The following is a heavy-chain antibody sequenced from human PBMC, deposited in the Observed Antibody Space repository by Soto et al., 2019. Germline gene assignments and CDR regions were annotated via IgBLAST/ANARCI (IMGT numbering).Heavy chain of an antibody. V-gene: IGHV4-34*01. CDR2: INHSGST. CDR1: GGSFSGYY. CDR3: ARAGYGSRSQGGDY. D-gene: IGHD3-10*01. Sequence: SETLSLTCAVYGGSFSGYYWSWIRQPPGKGLEWIGEINHSGSTNYNPSLKSRVTISVDTSKNQFSLKLSSVTAADTAVYYCARAGYGSRSQGGDYWGKGTRVTVSS. J-gene: IGHJ4*02.